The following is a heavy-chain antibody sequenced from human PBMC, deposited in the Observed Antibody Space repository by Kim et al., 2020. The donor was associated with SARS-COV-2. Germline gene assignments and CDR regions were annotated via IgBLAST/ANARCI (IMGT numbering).Heavy chain of an antibody. CDR3: ARQPVKGYFDY. J-gene: IGHJ4*02. CDR1: GGSISSSSYY. V-gene: IGHV4-39*01. CDR2: IYYSGST. Sequence: SETLSLTCTVSGGSISSSSYYWGWIRQPPGKGLEWIGSIYYSGSTYYNPSLKSRVTISVDTSKNQFSLKLSSVTAADTAVYYCARQPVKGYFDYWGQGTL.